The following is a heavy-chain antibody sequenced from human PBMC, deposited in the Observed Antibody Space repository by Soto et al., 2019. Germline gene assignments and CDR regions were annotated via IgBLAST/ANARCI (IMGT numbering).Heavy chain of an antibody. CDR3: ARDRGAGTGDYFDY. CDR2: IDSSGVKK. D-gene: IGHD1-1*01. V-gene: IGHV3-11*01. CDR1: GFTFSGLY. J-gene: IGHJ4*02. Sequence: QVQLTESGGGLVKPGGSLRLSCAASGFTFSGLYMSWIRQAPGKGLEWVSCIDSSGVKKYYAESVRGRFTISRDNAKNSLYLQMNSLRAEDTAVYYCARDRGAGTGDYFDYWGQGTLVTVSS.